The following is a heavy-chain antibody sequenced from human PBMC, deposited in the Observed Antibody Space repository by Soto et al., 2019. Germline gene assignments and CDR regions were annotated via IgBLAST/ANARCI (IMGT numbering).Heavy chain of an antibody. CDR3: ERRGACISTSCSLDY. J-gene: IGHJ4*02. D-gene: IGHD2-2*01. CDR1: GYTFTSYY. CDR2: INPSGGST. V-gene: IGHV1-46*01. Sequence: QVQLVQSGAEVKKPGASVKVSCKASGYTFTSYYIHWVRQAPGQGLEWMGIINPSGGSTTYAQKFQGRVTMTRDTSTSTVYMELSSLRSEDTAVYYCERRGACISTSCSLDYWGQGTLVTVSS.